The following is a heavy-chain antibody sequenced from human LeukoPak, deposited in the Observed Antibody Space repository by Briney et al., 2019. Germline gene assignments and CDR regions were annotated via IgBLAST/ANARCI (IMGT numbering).Heavy chain of an antibody. D-gene: IGHD5-18*01. CDR3: ARINEDTALQYYFDY. CDR1: GFTVSSNY. J-gene: IGHJ4*02. Sequence: GGSLRLSCAASGFTVSSNYMSWVRQAPGKGLEWVSVIYSGGSTYYADSVKGRFTISRDNAKNSLYLQMNSLRAEDTAVYYCARINEDTALQYYFDYWGQGTLVTVSS. CDR2: IYSGGST. V-gene: IGHV3-53*01.